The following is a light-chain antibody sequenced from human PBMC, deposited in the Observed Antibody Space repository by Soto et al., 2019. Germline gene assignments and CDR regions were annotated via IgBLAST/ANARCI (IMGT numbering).Light chain of an antibody. CDR3: QHYVTSLTT. J-gene: IGKJ1*01. CDR2: GAS. CDR1: QSVTSNY. Sequence: EIVLTQSPGTLSLSPGERATLSCGASQSVTSNYLAWYQQKPGQAPRLLIFGASIRVKGIPDRFIGSGSGTDFTLTISRLEPEDFAVYYCQHYVTSLTTFGQGTKMDIK. V-gene: IGKV3-20*01.